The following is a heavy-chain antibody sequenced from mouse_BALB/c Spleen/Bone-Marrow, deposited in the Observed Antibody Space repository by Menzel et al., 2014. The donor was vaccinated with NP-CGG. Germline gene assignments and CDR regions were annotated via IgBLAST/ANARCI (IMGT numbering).Heavy chain of an antibody. CDR2: INPYNGDT. J-gene: IGHJ2*01. V-gene: IGHV1-20*02. Sequence: EVQLQQSGPELVKPGASVKISCKASGYSFTGYFMNWVMQSHGKSLEWIGRINPYNGDTFYNQKFKGKATLTVDKSSSTAHMELRSLASGDSAVYYCARSGYYGSSYFDYWGQGTTLTVSS. D-gene: IGHD1-1*01. CDR3: ARSGYYGSSYFDY. CDR1: GYSFTGYF.